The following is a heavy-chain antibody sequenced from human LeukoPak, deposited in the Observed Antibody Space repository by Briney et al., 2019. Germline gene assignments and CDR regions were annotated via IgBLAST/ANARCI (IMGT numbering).Heavy chain of an antibody. CDR1: GFTFSSYW. V-gene: IGHV3-7*01. Sequence: PGGSLRLSCAASGFTFSSYWMSWVRQAPGKGLEWVAKIKQDGSEKYYGDSMKGRFTISRDNAKNSLYLQMNSLRAEDTAVYYCARDPLTLYDYYFDVWGKGTMVTVSS. J-gene: IGHJ6*03. D-gene: IGHD3-9*01. CDR3: ARDPLTLYDYYFDV. CDR2: IKQDGSEK.